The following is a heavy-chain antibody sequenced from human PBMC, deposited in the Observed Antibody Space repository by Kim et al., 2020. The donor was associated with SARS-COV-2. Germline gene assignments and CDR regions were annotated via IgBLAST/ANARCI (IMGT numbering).Heavy chain of an antibody. Sequence: GGSLRLSCAASGFTFSSYGMHWVRQAPGKGLEWVAVIWYDGSNKYYADSVKGRFTISRDNSKNTLYLQMNSLRAEDTAVYYCAKGGYSGYDRTWGLDYWGQGTLVTVSS. V-gene: IGHV3-33*06. CDR1: GFTFSSYG. CDR3: AKGGYSGYDRTWGLDY. D-gene: IGHD5-12*01. CDR2: IWYDGSNK. J-gene: IGHJ4*02.